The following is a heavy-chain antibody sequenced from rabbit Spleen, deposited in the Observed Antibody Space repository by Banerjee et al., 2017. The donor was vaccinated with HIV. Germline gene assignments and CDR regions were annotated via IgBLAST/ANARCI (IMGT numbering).Heavy chain of an antibody. Sequence: QSLEESGGDLVKPGASLTLSCKASGFDFSGDYMSWARQAPGKGLEWIGCVYIIGGTTDYASWVDGRFTISSDNAQNTLDLQMNSLTAADTATYFCARGAGGYAYVVGRLDLWGPGTLVTVS. D-gene: IGHD6-1*01. CDR2: VYIIGGTT. V-gene: IGHV1S7*01. CDR3: ARGAGGYAYVVGRLDL. J-gene: IGHJ3*01. CDR1: GFDFSGDY.